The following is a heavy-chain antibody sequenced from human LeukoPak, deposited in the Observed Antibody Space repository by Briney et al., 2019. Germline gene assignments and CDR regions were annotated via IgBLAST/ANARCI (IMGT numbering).Heavy chain of an antibody. J-gene: IGHJ3*02. D-gene: IGHD1-14*01. V-gene: IGHV4-59*01. Sequence: SETLSLTCTVSGDSISNYYWSWLRQPPGKGLEWIGYIYCSGNTDYNPSLKSRVTISIDTSKNQFSLRLNSVTAADTAVYYCARYRNEALFAFDIWGQGTMVTVSS. CDR3: ARYRNEALFAFDI. CDR2: IYCSGNT. CDR1: GDSISNYY.